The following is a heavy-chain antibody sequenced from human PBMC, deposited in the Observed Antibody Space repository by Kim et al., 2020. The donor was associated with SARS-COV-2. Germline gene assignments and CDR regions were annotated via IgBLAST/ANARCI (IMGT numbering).Heavy chain of an antibody. Sequence: GGSLRLSCAASGFTFSSYGMHWVRQAPGKGLEWVAVISYDGSNKYYADSVKGRFTISRDNSKNTLYLQMNSLRAEDTAVYYCAKTIWDKTTRVESYYYYGMDVWGQGTTVTVSS. CDR3: AKTIWDKTTRVESYYYYGMDV. J-gene: IGHJ6*02. D-gene: IGHD1-7*01. CDR2: ISYDGSNK. CDR1: GFTFSSYG. V-gene: IGHV3-30*18.